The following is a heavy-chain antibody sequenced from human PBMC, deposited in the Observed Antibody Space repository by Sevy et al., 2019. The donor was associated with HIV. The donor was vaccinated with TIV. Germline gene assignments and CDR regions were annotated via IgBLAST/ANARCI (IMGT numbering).Heavy chain of an antibody. Sequence: GGSLRLSCAGSGFTFSSYWMTWVRQAPGTGLEWVASIKQDGSMKYYVNSVKGRFTISRDNAKNSVYLQMNSLRAEDTAIYYCARSIAAIGPDYWGQGTLVTVSS. CDR2: IKQDGSMK. V-gene: IGHV3-7*01. D-gene: IGHD6-13*01. CDR1: GFTFSSYW. J-gene: IGHJ4*02. CDR3: ARSIAAIGPDY.